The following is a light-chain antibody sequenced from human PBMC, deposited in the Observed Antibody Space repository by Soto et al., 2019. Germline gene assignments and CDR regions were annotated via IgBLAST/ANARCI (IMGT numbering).Light chain of an antibody. Sequence: DIQMTQSPSSLSASVGDRVTITCRASQGISNYLAWYQQKPGKVPKLLIYAPSTLQSGVPSRFSGSGSGTDFTLTISSLQPEDVATYYWQKYNSAPPFAFGPGTKVDIK. J-gene: IGKJ3*01. V-gene: IGKV1-27*01. CDR3: QKYNSAPPFA. CDR1: QGISNY. CDR2: APS.